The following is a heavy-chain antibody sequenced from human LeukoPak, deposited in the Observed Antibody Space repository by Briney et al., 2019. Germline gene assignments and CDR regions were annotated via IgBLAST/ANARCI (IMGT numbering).Heavy chain of an antibody. V-gene: IGHV4-39*01. D-gene: IGHD1-26*01. Sequence: SETLSLTCTVSGGSISNYYWNWIRQPPGKGLEWIGRINYSGSTYYNPSLKSRVTISVDTSKNQFSLKLSSVTAADTAVYYCARHRLSYSGSYPNWFDPWGQGTLVTVSS. CDR3: ARHRLSYSGSYPNWFDP. CDR2: INYSGST. CDR1: GGSISNYY. J-gene: IGHJ5*02.